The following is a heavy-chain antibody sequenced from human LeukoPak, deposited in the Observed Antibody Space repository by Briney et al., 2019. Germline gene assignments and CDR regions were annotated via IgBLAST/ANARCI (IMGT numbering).Heavy chain of an antibody. J-gene: IGHJ5*02. Sequence: ASVKVSCKASGYTFTGYYMHWVRQAPGQGLEWMGWINPNSGGTNYAQKFQGRVTMTRDTSISTAYMELSRLRSDDTAVYYCARDGDSGSWYYWFDPWGQGTLVTVSS. CDR1: GYTFTGYY. D-gene: IGHD6-13*01. CDR2: INPNSGGT. CDR3: ARDGDSGSWYYWFDP. V-gene: IGHV1-2*02.